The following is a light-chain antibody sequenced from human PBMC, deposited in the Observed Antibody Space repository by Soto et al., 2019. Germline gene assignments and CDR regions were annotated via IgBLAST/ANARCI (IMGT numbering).Light chain of an antibody. CDR2: EVS. Sequence: QSALTQPASVSGSPGQSITISCTGSRLDIDAYDFVSWYQQHPGKAPRLIIYEVSNRPSGISNRFSGSKSGITASLTISGLQAEDEAYYYCSSFTSTNALVFGAGTKVTVL. J-gene: IGLJ1*01. V-gene: IGLV2-14*01. CDR3: SSFTSTNALV. CDR1: RLDIDAYDF.